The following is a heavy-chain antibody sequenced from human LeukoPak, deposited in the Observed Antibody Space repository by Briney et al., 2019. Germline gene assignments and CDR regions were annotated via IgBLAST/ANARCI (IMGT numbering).Heavy chain of an antibody. Sequence: SETLSLTCAVYGGSFSGYYWSWIRQPPGKGLEWIGEINHSGSTNYNPSLKSRVTISVDTSKNQFSLKLGSVTAADTAVYYCARRRYYDILTGYLRPGGNWFDPWGQGTLVTVSS. CDR2: INHSGST. J-gene: IGHJ5*02. CDR1: GGSFSGYY. V-gene: IGHV4-34*01. CDR3: ARRRYYDILTGYLRPGGNWFDP. D-gene: IGHD3-9*01.